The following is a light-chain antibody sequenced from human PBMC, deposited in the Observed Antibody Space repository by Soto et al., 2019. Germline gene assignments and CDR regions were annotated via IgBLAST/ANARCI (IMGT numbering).Light chain of an antibody. CDR3: SSYTSSSTSIV. V-gene: IGLV2-14*01. Sequence: QSALTQPASVSGSPGQSIAISCTGSSSDVGIYNYVSWYQQHPGKVPKLIIYEVSNRPSGVSNRFSGSKSGNTASLTISGLQAEDEADYYCSSYTSSSTSIVFGTGTKVTVL. CDR2: EVS. CDR1: SSDVGIYNY. J-gene: IGLJ1*01.